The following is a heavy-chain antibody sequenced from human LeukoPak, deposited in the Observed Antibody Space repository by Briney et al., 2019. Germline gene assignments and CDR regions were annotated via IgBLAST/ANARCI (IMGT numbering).Heavy chain of an antibody. CDR2: IDTGGSDT. D-gene: IGHD6-25*01. Sequence: PGGSLRLSCAASGFTFSSYAMSWFRQAPGKGLVWVSRIDTGGSDTRYADSVKGRFTISRDNAKNTLFLQLNSLRAEDTAIYYCARTPPGYSSVDYWGQGTLVTVSS. J-gene: IGHJ4*02. V-gene: IGHV3-74*01. CDR3: ARTPPGYSSVDY. CDR1: GFTFSSYA.